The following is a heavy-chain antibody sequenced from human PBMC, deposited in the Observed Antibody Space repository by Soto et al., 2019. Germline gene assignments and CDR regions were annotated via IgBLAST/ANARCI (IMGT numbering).Heavy chain of an antibody. D-gene: IGHD3-16*01. CDR1: DGSISKSNYY. J-gene: IGHJ3*02. CDR2: IYYSGST. Sequence: QLQLQESGPGLVKPSETLSLTCTVSDGSISKSNYYWGWIRQPPGKGLEWIGSIYYSGSTSYNSSLKSRVTISVDTSKSQFSLRLSSVTAADTAVYYGAIPTLGAFDICGQGTKVTVSS. CDR3: AIPTLGAFDI. V-gene: IGHV4-39*01.